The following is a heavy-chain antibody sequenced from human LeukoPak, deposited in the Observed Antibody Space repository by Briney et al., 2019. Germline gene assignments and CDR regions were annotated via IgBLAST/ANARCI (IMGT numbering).Heavy chain of an antibody. D-gene: IGHD3-10*02. CDR2: IRGGGAGA. J-gene: IGHJ3*01. Sequence: GGSLRLSCAASGFTFDRYAINWVRQAPGKGLEWVSYIRGGGAGARYAEPVKGRFTISRDNAKNTLYLQMDSLSVEDTAKYYCAKCSATYYNDAFDVWGRGTMVTVSS. V-gene: IGHV3-23*01. CDR3: AKCSATYYNDAFDV. CDR1: GFTFDRYA.